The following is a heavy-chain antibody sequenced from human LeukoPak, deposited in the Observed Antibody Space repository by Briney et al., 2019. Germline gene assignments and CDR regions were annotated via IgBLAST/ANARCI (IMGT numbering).Heavy chain of an antibody. CDR1: GYTFTSYG. CDR2: ISAYNGNT. J-gene: IGHJ6*02. V-gene: IGHV1-18*01. D-gene: IGHD4-17*01. Sequence: ASVKVSCKASGYTFTSYGISWVRQAPGQGLEWMGWISAYNGNTNYAQKPQGRVTMTTDTSTSTAYMELRSLRSDDTAVYYCARDSPHYGDYVSFMDVWGQGTTVTVSS. CDR3: ARDSPHYGDYVSFMDV.